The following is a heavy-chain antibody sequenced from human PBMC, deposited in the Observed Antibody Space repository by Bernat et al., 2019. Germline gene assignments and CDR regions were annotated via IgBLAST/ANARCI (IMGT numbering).Heavy chain of an antibody. V-gene: IGHV3-30*18. CDR2: ISYDGSNK. CDR3: AKDLGYYDILTGYYYYYYGMDV. Sequence: QVQLVESGGGVVQPGRSLRLSCAASGFTFSSYGMHWVRQAPDKGLEWVAVISYDGSNKYYADSVKGRFTISRDNSKNTLYLQMNSLRAEDTAVYYCAKDLGYYDILTGYYYYYYGMDVWGQGTTVTVSS. D-gene: IGHD3-9*01. J-gene: IGHJ6*02. CDR1: GFTFSSYG.